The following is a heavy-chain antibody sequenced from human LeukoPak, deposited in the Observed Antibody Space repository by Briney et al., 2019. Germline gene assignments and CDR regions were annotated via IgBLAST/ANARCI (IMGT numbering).Heavy chain of an antibody. V-gene: IGHV4-39*01. CDR1: GGSISSSSYY. CDR2: IYYSGST. Sequence: SETLSLTCTVSGGSISSSSYYWGWIRQPPGKGLEWIGSIYYSGSTYYNPSLKSRVTISVDTSKNQFSLKLSSVTAADSAVYYCARRVRGVPFDYWGQGTLVTVSS. D-gene: IGHD3-10*01. J-gene: IGHJ4*02. CDR3: ARRVRGVPFDY.